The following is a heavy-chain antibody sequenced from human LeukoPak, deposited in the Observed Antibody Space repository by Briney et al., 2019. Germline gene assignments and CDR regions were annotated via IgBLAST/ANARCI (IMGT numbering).Heavy chain of an antibody. CDR1: GGTFSSYA. Sequence: SVKVSCKASGGTFSSYAISWVRQAPGQGLEWMGGIIPIFGTANYAQKFQGRVTITADESTSTAYMELSSLRSEDTAVYYCARDPIVVVPAATLGAFDIWGQGTMVTVSS. CDR2: IIPIFGTA. CDR3: ARDPIVVVPAATLGAFDI. J-gene: IGHJ3*02. D-gene: IGHD2-2*01. V-gene: IGHV1-69*13.